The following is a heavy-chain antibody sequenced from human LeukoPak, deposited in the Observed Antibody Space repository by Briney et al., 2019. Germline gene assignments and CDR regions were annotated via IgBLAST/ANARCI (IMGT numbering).Heavy chain of an antibody. J-gene: IGHJ6*02. CDR1: GFTFSSYA. Sequence: GGSLRLSCAASGFTFSSYAMSWVRQAPGKGLEWVSAISGSGGSTYYADSVKGRFTISRHNSKNTLYLQMNSLRAEDTAVYYCAKAPIPYYGMDVWGQGTTVTVSS. CDR2: ISGSGGST. CDR3: AKAPIPYYGMDV. V-gene: IGHV3-23*01.